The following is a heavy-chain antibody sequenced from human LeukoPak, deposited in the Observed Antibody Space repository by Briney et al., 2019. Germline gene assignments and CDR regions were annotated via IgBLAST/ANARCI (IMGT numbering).Heavy chain of an antibody. V-gene: IGHV5-10-1*01. CDR3: ALSCTTGTTCYSYYGMDV. D-gene: IGHD1-1*01. CDR2: IDPSDSYT. J-gene: IGHJ6*04. Sequence: KPGESLKISCKGSGYSFTSYWISWVRQMPGKGLEWMGRIDPSDSYTNYSPSFQGHVTISADKSISTAYLQWSSLKASDTAMYYCALSCTTGTTCYSYYGMDVWGKGTTVTVSS. CDR1: GYSFTSYW.